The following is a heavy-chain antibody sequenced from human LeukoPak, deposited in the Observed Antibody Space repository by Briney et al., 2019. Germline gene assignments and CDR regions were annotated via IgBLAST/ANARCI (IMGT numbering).Heavy chain of an antibody. CDR1: GFTFSSYS. CDR3: ARVRYYYGSSGYSDDAFDI. Sequence: GGSLRLSCAASGFTFSSYSMNWVRQAPGKGLEWVSYISSSSSTIYYADSVKGRFTISRDNAKNSLYLQMNSLRAEDTAVYYCARVRYYYGSSGYSDDAFDIWGQGTMVTVSS. D-gene: IGHD3-22*01. CDR2: ISSSSSTI. J-gene: IGHJ3*02. V-gene: IGHV3-48*01.